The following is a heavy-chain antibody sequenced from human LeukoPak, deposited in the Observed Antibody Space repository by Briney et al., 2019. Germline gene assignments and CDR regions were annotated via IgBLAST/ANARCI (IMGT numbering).Heavy chain of an antibody. D-gene: IGHD4-17*01. CDR1: TDFISSHY. Sequence: SEPLSLTCAFWTDFISSHYWRGIRQPPGKVLELIGYNSYIGNTNYNPSLKSRVTISIDTSKNQFSLKLRCVSAADTAVYYCARDLITVTKGFDIWGEGTMISVSS. CDR3: ARDLITVTKGFDI. V-gene: IGHV4-59*11. CDR2: NSYIGNT. J-gene: IGHJ3*02.